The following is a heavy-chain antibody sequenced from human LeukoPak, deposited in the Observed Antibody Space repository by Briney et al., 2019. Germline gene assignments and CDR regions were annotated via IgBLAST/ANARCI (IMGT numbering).Heavy chain of an antibody. Sequence: GASVKVSCKASGYTCTSYGVSSVRQAPGQGLEWMGWISAYNGNTNYAQKLQGRVTMTTDTSTSTAYMELRSLRSDDTAVYYCARVSPFRREWFGELLPDYWGQGTLVTVSS. J-gene: IGHJ4*02. CDR3: ARVSPFRREWFGELLPDY. D-gene: IGHD3-10*01. CDR2: ISAYNGNT. CDR1: GYTCTSYG. V-gene: IGHV1-18*01.